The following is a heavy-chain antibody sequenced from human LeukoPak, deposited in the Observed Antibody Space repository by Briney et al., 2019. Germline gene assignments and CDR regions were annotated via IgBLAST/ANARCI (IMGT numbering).Heavy chain of an antibody. J-gene: IGHJ3*02. CDR2: FDPEDGET. V-gene: IGHV1-24*01. D-gene: IGHD3-22*01. CDR3: ATRYYYYDSSGYDKPFDI. Sequence: GASVKVSCKVSGYTLTELSMHWVRQAPGKGLEWMGGFDPEDGETIYAQKFQGRVTMTEDTSTDTAYMELSSLRSEDTAVYYCATRYYYYDSSGYDKPFDIWGQGTMVTVSS. CDR1: GYTLTELS.